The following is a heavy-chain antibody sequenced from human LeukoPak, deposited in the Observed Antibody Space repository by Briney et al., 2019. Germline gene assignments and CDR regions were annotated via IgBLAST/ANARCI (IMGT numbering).Heavy chain of an antibody. Sequence: ASVKVSCKVSGYTFTDYYMHWVQQAPGKGLEWMGLVDPEDGETIYAEKFQGRVTITADTSTDTAYMELSSLRSEDTAVYYCATARFRYSSGWYDYWGQGTQVTVSS. V-gene: IGHV1-69-2*01. CDR1: GYTFTDYY. CDR3: ATARFRYSSGWYDY. CDR2: VDPEDGET. J-gene: IGHJ4*02. D-gene: IGHD6-19*01.